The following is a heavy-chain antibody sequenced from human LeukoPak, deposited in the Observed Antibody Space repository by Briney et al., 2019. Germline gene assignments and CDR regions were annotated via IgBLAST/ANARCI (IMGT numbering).Heavy chain of an antibody. J-gene: IGHJ4*02. D-gene: IGHD7-27*01. CDR1: GGSISSSSYY. V-gene: IGHV4-39*07. CDR3: ARERLTGDFDY. Sequence: SETLSLTCTVSGGSISSSSYYRGWIRQPPGKGLEWIGSIYYSGSTYYNPSLKSRVTISVDTSKNQFSLKLSSVTAADTAVYYCARERLTGDFDYWGQGTLVTVSS. CDR2: IYYSGST.